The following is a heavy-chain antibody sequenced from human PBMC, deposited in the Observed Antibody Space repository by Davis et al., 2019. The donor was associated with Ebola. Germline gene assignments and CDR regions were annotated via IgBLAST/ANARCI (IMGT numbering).Heavy chain of an antibody. CDR3: ARTGHYYYYYMDV. CDR2: ISGSGSPT. V-gene: IGHV3-11*04. J-gene: IGHJ6*03. Sequence: GESLKISCAASGFTFSDFHMSWIRQAPGKGLEWISFISGSGSPTCYSEALQGRFTISRDNAKNSLYLQMNSLRAEDTAVYYCARTGHYYYYYMDVWGKGTTVTVSS. D-gene: IGHD3-9*01. CDR1: GFTFSDFH.